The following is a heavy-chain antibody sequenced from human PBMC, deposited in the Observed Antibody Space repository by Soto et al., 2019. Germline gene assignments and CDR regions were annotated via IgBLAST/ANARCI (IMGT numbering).Heavy chain of an antibody. D-gene: IGHD6-13*01. V-gene: IGHV4-59*01. CDR1: GGSISSYY. CDR3: PRDRGSSWSTFDY. CDR2: IYYSGST. Sequence: SETLSLTCTVSGGSISSYYWSWIRQPPGKGLEWIGYIYYSGSTNYNPSLKSRVTISVDTSKNQFSLKLSSVTAADTAVYYCPRDRGSSWSTFDYWGQGTLVTVSS. J-gene: IGHJ4*02.